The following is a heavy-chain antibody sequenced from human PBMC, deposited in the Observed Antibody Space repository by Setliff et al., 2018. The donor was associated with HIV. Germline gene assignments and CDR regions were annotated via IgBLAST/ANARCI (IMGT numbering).Heavy chain of an antibody. D-gene: IGHD2-15*01. CDR2: IIPHFDAP. CDR3: ARGMTPYDAFDV. V-gene: IGHV1-69*13. CDR1: GGTFTSSA. Sequence: SVKVSCKASGGTFTSSAISWVRQARGQGLEWMGAIIPHFDAPQYAQRFQGRVTITADQSTSTAYMELRSLRSDDTAIYYCARGMTPYDAFDVWGQGTMVTVSS. J-gene: IGHJ3*01.